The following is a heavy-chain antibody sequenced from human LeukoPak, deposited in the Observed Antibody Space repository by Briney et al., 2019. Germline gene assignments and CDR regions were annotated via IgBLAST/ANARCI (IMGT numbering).Heavy chain of an antibody. CDR3: ARLYCSGGSCYSGLGDYFDY. V-gene: IGHV1-2*02. J-gene: IGHJ4*02. CDR2: INPNSGGT. Sequence: ASVKVSCKASGYTFTGYYMHWVRQAPGQGPEWMGWINPNSGGTNYAQKFQGRVTMTRDTSISTAYMELSRLRSDDTAVYYCARLYCSGGSCYSGLGDYFDYWGQGNLVTVSS. CDR1: GYTFTGYY. D-gene: IGHD2-15*01.